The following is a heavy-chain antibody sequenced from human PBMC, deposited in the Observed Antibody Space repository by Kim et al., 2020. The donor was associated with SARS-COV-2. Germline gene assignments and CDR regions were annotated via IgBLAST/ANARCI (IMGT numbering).Heavy chain of an antibody. CDR1: GFNFDDYA. V-gene: IGHV3-9*01. J-gene: IGHJ4*02. D-gene: IGHD3-10*01. CDR2: ISWNAIYI. Sequence: GGSLRLSCAASGFNFDDYAMHWVRQAPGKGLEWVSTISWNAIYIEYAAPVKGRFTVSRDNANNSLYLQMDSLTTEDTALYFCVRGDYHGSGGLADYWGQGSLVTVSS. CDR3: VRGDYHGSGGLADY.